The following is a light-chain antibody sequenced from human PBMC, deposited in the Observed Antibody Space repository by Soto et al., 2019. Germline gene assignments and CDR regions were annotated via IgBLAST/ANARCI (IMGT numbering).Light chain of an antibody. V-gene: IGLV2-11*01. Sequence: QSVLTQPRSVSGSPGQSVTISCTGTNSDVGTYNYVSWYQQHSGKAPKFMIYDVSKRPSGVPDRFSGSKSGNTASLTISGLQAEDEADYYCCSYAGTYSYVFGTGTKVTVL. CDR2: DVS. CDR3: CSYAGTYSYV. CDR1: NSDVGTYNY. J-gene: IGLJ1*01.